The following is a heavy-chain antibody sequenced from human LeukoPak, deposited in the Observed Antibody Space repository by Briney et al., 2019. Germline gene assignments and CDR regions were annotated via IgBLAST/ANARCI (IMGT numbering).Heavy chain of an antibody. Sequence: ASVKVSCKASGYTFTGYYMHWVRQAPGQGLEWMGWINPNSGGTNYAQKSQGRVTMTRDTSISTAYMELSRLRSDDTAVYYCARGPLELVGAIGWPPKFHRYYFDYWGQGTLVTVS. J-gene: IGHJ4*02. CDR2: INPNSGGT. V-gene: IGHV1-2*02. D-gene: IGHD1-26*01. CDR3: ARGPLELVGAIGWPPKFHRYYFDY. CDR1: GYTFTGYY.